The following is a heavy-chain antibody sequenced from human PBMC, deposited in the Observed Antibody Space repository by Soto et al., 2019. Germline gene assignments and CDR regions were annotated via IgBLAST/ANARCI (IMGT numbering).Heavy chain of an antibody. Sequence: GGSLRLSCAASGFTFRNYGMHWVRQAPGKGLEWVAVISYDGSNKYYADSVKGRFTISRDNSKNTLYLQMNSLRAEDTAVYYCAKDRAAAAPGWYFDYWGQGTLVTVSS. CDR2: ISYDGSNK. V-gene: IGHV3-30*18. D-gene: IGHD6-13*01. CDR3: AKDRAAAAPGWYFDY. J-gene: IGHJ4*02. CDR1: GFTFRNYG.